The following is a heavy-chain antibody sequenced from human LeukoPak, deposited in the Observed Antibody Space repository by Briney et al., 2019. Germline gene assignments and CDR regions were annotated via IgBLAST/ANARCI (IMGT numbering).Heavy chain of an antibody. D-gene: IGHD3-22*01. Sequence: PSETLSLTCTVSGGSISSGSYYWSWIRQPAGKGLEWIGRIYTSGSTNYNPSLKSRVTISVDTSKNQFSLKLSSVTAADTAVYYCASGSGYNVYWGQGTLVTVSS. CDR2: IYTSGST. CDR3: ASGSGYNVY. V-gene: IGHV4-61*02. CDR1: GGSISSGSYY. J-gene: IGHJ4*02.